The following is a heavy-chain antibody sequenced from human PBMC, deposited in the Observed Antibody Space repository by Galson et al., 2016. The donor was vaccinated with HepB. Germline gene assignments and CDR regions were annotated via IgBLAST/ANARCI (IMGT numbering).Heavy chain of an antibody. CDR2: TYYRSKWWN. J-gene: IGHJ5*02. CDR3: ARAETNWDGTGDQWFDP. Sequence: CAISGDSVTNNGAAWTWIRQSPSRGLEWLGRTYYRSKWWNTYAVSVKSRITINPDTSKNQFSLQLNSVTPEDTAVYYCARAETNWDGTGDQWFDPWGQGTLVTVSA. V-gene: IGHV6-1*01. CDR1: GDSVTNNGAA. D-gene: IGHD7-27*01.